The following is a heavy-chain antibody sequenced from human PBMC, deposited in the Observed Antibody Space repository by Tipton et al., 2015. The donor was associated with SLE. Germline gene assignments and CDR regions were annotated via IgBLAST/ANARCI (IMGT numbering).Heavy chain of an antibody. CDR3: ATLTGTGYYFDY. CDR1: GFTFSAYV. V-gene: IGHV3-30*04. Sequence: QLVQSGGGVVQPGRSLRLSCAASGFTFSAYVMHWVRQAPGKGLEWVAVISYDGSNKYYADSVKGRFTISRDNSKNTLYLQMNSLRAEDTAVYYCATLTGTGYYFDYWGQGTLVTVSS. CDR2: ISYDGSNK. J-gene: IGHJ4*02. D-gene: IGHD1-7*01.